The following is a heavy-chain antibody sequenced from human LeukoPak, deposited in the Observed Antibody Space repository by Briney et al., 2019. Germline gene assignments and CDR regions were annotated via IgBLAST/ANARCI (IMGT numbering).Heavy chain of an antibody. J-gene: IGHJ4*02. V-gene: IGHV3-23*01. CDR1: GFTFSTYG. CDR2: ISPSGGIT. CDR3: AKYSSGWVNDY. Sequence: PGGSLRLSCAASGFTFSTYGMNWVRQAPGKGLEWVSGISPSGGITYYTDSVKGRFTISRDNSKHTLSLQMNSLRAEDTALYYCAKYSSGWVNDYWGQGTLVTVSS. D-gene: IGHD6-19*01.